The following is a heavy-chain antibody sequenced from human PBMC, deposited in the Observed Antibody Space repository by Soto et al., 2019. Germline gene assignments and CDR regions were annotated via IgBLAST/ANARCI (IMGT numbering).Heavy chain of an antibody. CDR2: CSAGGRA. CDR1: GFSFSNYA. J-gene: IGHJ4*02. CDR3: AKESMPEHYGDTLFDY. Sequence: EVQLLESGGGLVQPGGSLRPSCEAPGFSFSNYALSWVRQSPGKGLEWVSTCSAGGRAYYADSVKGRFTIAKDTSKNTLHLQASSLRAEDTAVYYCAKESMPEHYGDTLFDYWGQGTRVTVSS. V-gene: IGHV3-23*01. D-gene: IGHD4-17*01.